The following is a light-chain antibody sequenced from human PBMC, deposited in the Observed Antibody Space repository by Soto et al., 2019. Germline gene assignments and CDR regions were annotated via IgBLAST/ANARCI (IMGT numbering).Light chain of an antibody. Sequence: QSVLMQPPSVSAAPGQKVTISCSGSSSNIGDNFVSWYRQLPGAAPKLLIYDNDKRPSGIPDRFSGSKSGTSATLAITGLQTGDEADFYCGTWDSSLSVVVFGGGTKVTVL. CDR2: DND. J-gene: IGLJ3*02. CDR1: SSNIGDNF. V-gene: IGLV1-51*01. CDR3: GTWDSSLSVVV.